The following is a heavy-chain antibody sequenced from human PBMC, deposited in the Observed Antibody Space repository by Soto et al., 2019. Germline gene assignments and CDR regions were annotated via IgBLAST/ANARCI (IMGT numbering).Heavy chain of an antibody. J-gene: IGHJ4*02. V-gene: IGHV2-5*02. Sequence: QITLQESGPTLVKPTQTLTLTCTFSGFSLSTSGVGVGWIRQPPGKALEWLALIYWDDDKRYSPSLRSRLAITKDTSRHQVVLTMTNMDPVDTATYYCVHRHRHYTWNYVYFDHWGQGTLVTVSS. CDR2: IYWDDDK. CDR3: VHRHRHYTWNYVYFDH. CDR1: GFSLSTSGVG. D-gene: IGHD1-7*01.